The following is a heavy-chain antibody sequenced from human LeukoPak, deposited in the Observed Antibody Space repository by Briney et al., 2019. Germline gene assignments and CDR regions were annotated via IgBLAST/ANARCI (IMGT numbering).Heavy chain of an antibody. V-gene: IGHV5-51*01. D-gene: IGHD2-15*01. CDR1: GYNFTNYW. CDR2: IYPGDSGT. CDR3: ARLQGYCSGDSCYDFDY. J-gene: IGHJ4*02. Sequence: GESLKISCKGSGYNFTNYWIGWVRQMPGKGLEWMGIIYPGDSGTRYSPSFQGQVTISADKSINTAYLQWSSLKASDTAMYYCARLQGYCSGDSCYDFDYWGQGTLVTVSS.